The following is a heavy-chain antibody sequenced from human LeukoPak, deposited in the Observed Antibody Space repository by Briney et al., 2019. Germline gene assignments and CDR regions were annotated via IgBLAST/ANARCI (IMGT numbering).Heavy chain of an antibody. D-gene: IGHD3-10*01. V-gene: IGHV3-23*01. CDR2: ISNSGGTT. CDR3: TKALTGRRSLDC. Sequence: GGSLRLSCSPSGFTFSSYVISWVRQAPGKGLEWVSGISNSGGTTYYADSVKGRFTISRDNSHNTLYLQMNSLRAEDTAVYYCTKALTGRRSLDCWGQGALVTVSS. CDR1: GFTFSSYV. J-gene: IGHJ4*02.